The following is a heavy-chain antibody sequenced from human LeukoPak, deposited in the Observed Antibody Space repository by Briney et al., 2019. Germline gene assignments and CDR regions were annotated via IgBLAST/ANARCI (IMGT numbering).Heavy chain of an antibody. D-gene: IGHD6-19*01. Sequence: PGGSLRLSCAASGFTFSSYTMSWVRQAPGKGPEWVSAISGSGGDTPYADSVKGRFTISRDNSKSTLYLQMNSLRAEDTAVYFCAKGTVPVAGRRTNYFDYWGQGTQVTVSS. CDR3: AKGTVPVAGRRTNYFDY. J-gene: IGHJ4*02. V-gene: IGHV3-23*01. CDR1: GFTFSSYT. CDR2: ISGSGGDT.